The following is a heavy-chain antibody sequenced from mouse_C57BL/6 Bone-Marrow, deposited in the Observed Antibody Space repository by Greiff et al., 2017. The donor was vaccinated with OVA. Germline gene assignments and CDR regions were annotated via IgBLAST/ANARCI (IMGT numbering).Heavy chain of an antibody. CDR3: ARINYWYFDV. V-gene: IGHV5-17*01. J-gene: IGHJ1*03. Sequence: EVHLVESGGGLVKPGGSLKLSCAASGFTFSDYGMHWVRQAPEKGLEWVAYISRGSSTIYYADTVKGRFTISRDNAKNTLFLQMTSLRSEDTAMYYCARINYWYFDVWGTGNTVTVSA. CDR1: GFTFSDYG. CDR2: ISRGSSTI.